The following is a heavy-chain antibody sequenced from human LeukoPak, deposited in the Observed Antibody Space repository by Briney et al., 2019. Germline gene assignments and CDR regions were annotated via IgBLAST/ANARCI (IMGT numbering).Heavy chain of an antibody. CDR1: GGSFSGYY. CDR3: ARGGLLWFRNGNWFDP. D-gene: IGHD3-10*01. CDR2: INHSGST. Sequence: SETLSLTCAVYGGSFSGYYWIWLRQPPGKGLEWFGEINHSGSTNYNPSLKSRVTISVDTSKNQFSLKLSSVTAADTAVYYCARGGLLWFRNGNWFDPWGQGTLVTVSS. V-gene: IGHV4-34*01. J-gene: IGHJ5*02.